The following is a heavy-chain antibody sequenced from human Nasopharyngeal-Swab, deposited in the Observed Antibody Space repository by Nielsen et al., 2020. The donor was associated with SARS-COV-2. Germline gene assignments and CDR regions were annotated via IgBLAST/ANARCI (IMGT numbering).Heavy chain of an antibody. D-gene: IGHD4-17*01. CDR3: AAVLDYGDYGPDY. CDR1: GFTFDDYA. CDR2: ISWNSGSI. V-gene: IGHV3-9*01. J-gene: IGHJ4*02. Sequence: GGSLRLSCAASGFTFDDYAMHWVRQAPGKGLEWVSGISWNSGSIGYADSVKGRFTISRDNAKNSLYLQMNSLRAEDTALYYCAAVLDYGDYGPDYWGQGTLVTVSS.